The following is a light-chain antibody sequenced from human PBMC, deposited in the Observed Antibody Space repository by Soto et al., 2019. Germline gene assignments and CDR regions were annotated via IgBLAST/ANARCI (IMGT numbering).Light chain of an antibody. V-gene: IGLV1-44*01. CDR2: RDD. CDR1: NSNIGRYS. J-gene: IGLJ3*02. Sequence: QSALTQPPSLSGTPGQRVTISCSGSNSNIGRYSVNWYQRFPGTAPKILIYRDDERPSGVPDRFSGSKSGTSASLAISGLQSEDEAEYYCAAWDDNLNGPLFGGGTKLTVL. CDR3: AAWDDNLNGPL.